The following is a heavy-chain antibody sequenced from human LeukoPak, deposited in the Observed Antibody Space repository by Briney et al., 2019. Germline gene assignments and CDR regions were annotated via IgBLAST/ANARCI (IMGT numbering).Heavy chain of an antibody. J-gene: IGHJ5*02. Sequence: SETLSLTCTVSGGSINNYYWSWIRQSPGKGLEWIGHIYYRGSTNYNPSLKSRVTILIDTSNNQFSLSLRSVTAADTAIYYCARGGYSSDRDNCLDPWGQRTLVTVSS. CDR1: GGSINNYY. V-gene: IGHV4-59*01. CDR2: IYYRGST. D-gene: IGHD6-25*01. CDR3: ARGGYSSDRDNCLDP.